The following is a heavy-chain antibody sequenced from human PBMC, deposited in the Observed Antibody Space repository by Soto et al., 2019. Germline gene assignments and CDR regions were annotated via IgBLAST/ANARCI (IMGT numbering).Heavy chain of an antibody. CDR2: ISTYNGQT. Sequence: ASVKVSCKTSNYSFSSYSISWVRQAPGQGLEWVGWISTYNGQTKSAPEFQDRVTFTTDTSTATAYMELRGLESDDTALYYCARDLGRDLIATGGIFDSWGQGTRVTVSS. CDR3: ARDLGRDLIATGGIFDS. V-gene: IGHV1-18*01. CDR1: NYSFSSYS. J-gene: IGHJ4*02. D-gene: IGHD3-16*01.